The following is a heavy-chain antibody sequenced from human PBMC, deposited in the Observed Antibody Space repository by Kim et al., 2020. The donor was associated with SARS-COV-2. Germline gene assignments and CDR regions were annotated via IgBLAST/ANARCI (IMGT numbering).Heavy chain of an antibody. V-gene: IGHV4-4*09. CDR3: AWRGYSYGYVSSMDV. J-gene: IGHJ6*02. Sequence: PPLKSRVTISVDTSKIQFSLKLSSVTAADTAVYDCAWRGYSYGYVSSMDVWGQGTTVTVSS. D-gene: IGHD5-18*01.